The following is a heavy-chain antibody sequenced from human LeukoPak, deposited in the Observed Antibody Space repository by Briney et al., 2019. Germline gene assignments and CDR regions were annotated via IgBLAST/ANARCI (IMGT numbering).Heavy chain of an antibody. Sequence: PSETLSLTCTVSGASISAFHWTWFRQPAGKGREWIGLIYSSGSTLFNPSLKSRVAMSVDLTKNQLSLKLTSVTAADTAMYYCARKDGDYWGRGTLVTVSS. V-gene: IGHV4-4*07. CDR1: GASISAFH. J-gene: IGHJ4*02. CDR2: IYSSGST. CDR3: ARKDGDY.